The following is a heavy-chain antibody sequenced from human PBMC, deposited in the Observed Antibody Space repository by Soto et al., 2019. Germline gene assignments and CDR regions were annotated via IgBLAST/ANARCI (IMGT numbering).Heavy chain of an antibody. CDR1: GGSFSGYF. CDR3: ARPHYDSNPFYYFFDY. D-gene: IGHD3-22*01. V-gene: IGHV4-34*12. Sequence: SETLSLTCAVYGGSFSGYFCSWIRHPPWKGLEWIGEIFHGGSNNYSPSLKSRVTISVDTSKNQFSLELSSVTAADTAVYYCARPHYDSNPFYYFFDYSGQGTLVSVSS. J-gene: IGHJ4*02. CDR2: IFHGGSN.